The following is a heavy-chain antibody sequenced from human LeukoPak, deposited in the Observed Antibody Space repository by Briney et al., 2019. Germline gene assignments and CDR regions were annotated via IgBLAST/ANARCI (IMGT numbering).Heavy chain of an antibody. V-gene: IGHV1-8*01. CDR3: ASALKRGSAGTLIDH. CDR2: MNPNSGNT. J-gene: IGHJ4*02. CDR1: GYSFTSHD. Sequence: ASVKVSCKASGYSFTSHDTNWVRQATGQGVEWMGWMNPNSGNTGYAQKFRDRVTMTRNTSISTAYLELSSLGSEDTAMYYCASALKRGSAGTLIDHWGQGTLVTVSS. D-gene: IGHD6-13*01.